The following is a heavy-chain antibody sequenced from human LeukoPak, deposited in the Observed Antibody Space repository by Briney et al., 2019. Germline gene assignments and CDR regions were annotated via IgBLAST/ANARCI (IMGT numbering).Heavy chain of an antibody. CDR3: AKQTSAYYGSGSYYPNWFDP. V-gene: IGHV3-9*01. D-gene: IGHD3-10*01. J-gene: IGHJ5*02. CDR1: GFTFDDYA. CDR2: ISWNSGSI. Sequence: GGSLRLSCAASGFTFDDYAMHWVRQAPGKGLEWVSGISWNSGSIGYADSVKGRFTISRDNAKNSLYLQVNSLRAEDTALYYCAKQTSAYYGSGSYYPNWFDPWGQGTLVTVSS.